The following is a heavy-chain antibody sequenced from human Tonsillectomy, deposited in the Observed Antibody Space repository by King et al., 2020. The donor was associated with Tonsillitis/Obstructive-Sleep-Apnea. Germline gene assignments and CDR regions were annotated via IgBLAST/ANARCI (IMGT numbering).Heavy chain of an antibody. V-gene: IGHV4-39*01. CDR2: IYDSGTT. J-gene: IGHJ4*02. D-gene: IGHD1-26*01. CDR1: GGSISSSSYY. Sequence: QLQESGPGLVKPSETLSLTCSVSGGSISSSSYYWGWIRQPPGKRLEWIGSIYDSGTTYYNPSLKSRVTISVDTSKNQFSLKLSSVTAADTAVYYCAVGATSYWGQGTLVTVSS. CDR3: AVGATSY.